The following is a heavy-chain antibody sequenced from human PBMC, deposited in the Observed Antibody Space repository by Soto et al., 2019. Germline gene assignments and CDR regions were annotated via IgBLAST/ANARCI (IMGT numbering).Heavy chain of an antibody. J-gene: IGHJ5*02. V-gene: IGHV4-34*01. CDR3: ARGPYNWNYVKLLGWFDP. D-gene: IGHD1-7*01. CDR2: INHSGST. CDR1: GGSFSGYY. Sequence: SETLSLTCAVYGGSFSGYYWSWIRQPPGKGLEWIGEINHSGSTNYNPSLKSRVTISVDTSKNQFSLKLSSVTAADTAVYYCARGPYNWNYVKLLGWFDPWGQGTLVTVSS.